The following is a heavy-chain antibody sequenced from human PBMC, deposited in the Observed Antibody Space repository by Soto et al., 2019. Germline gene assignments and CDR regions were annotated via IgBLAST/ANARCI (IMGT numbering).Heavy chain of an antibody. V-gene: IGHV3-48*03. CDR1: GFTFSSYE. CDR3: ARVNSITESDY. Sequence: HPGGSLRLSCAASGFTFSSYEMNWVRQAPGKGLEWVSYISSSGSTIYYADSVKGRFTISRDNAKNSLYLQMNSLRAEDTAVYYCARVNSITESDYWGQGTLVTVSS. J-gene: IGHJ4*02. D-gene: IGHD3-10*01. CDR2: ISSSGSTI.